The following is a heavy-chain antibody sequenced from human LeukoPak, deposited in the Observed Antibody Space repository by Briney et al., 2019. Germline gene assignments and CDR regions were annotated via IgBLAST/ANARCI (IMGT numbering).Heavy chain of an antibody. CDR1: GGSFSGYY. J-gene: IGHJ4*02. V-gene: IGHV4-34*01. CDR2: INHSGST. D-gene: IGHD6-13*01. Sequence: PSETLSLTCAVYGGSFSGYYRSWIRQPPGKGLEWIGEINHSGSTNYNPSLKSRVTMSVDTSKNQFSLKLSSVTAADTAVYYCARVGGSWYYDVDYWGQGTLVTVSS. CDR3: ARVGGSWYYDVDY.